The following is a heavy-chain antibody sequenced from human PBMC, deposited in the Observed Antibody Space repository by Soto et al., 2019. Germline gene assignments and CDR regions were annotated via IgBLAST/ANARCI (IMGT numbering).Heavy chain of an antibody. Sequence: QVQLQQWGAGLLKPSENLSLTCAVYGGYFSGPYWRWIPQPQGKGLEWLGEVNQRGITTVTNYNPSRNSGATRSSDTSKNLFSLKLSSVSAAVTAVYYWARGTAVRGLIRRTYTWFDPWGQGTLVTVSP. V-gene: IGHV4-34*01. CDR1: GGYFSGPY. D-gene: IGHD3-10*01. J-gene: IGHJ5*02. CDR2: VNQRGITTVT. CDR3: ARGTAVRGLIRRTYTWFDP.